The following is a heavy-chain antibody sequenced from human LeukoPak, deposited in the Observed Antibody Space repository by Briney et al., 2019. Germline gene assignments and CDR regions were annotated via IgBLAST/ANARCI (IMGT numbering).Heavy chain of an antibody. CDR3: ARDPRYCSGGSCYQFDY. CDR2: INPNSGGT. D-gene: IGHD2-15*01. Sequence: ASVKVSCKASGYTFTGYYMHWVRQAPGQGLEWMGRINPNSGGTNYAQKFQGRVTMTRDASISTAYMELSRLRSDDTAVYYCARDPRYCSGGSCYQFDYWGQGTLVTVSS. J-gene: IGHJ4*02. CDR1: GYTFTGYY. V-gene: IGHV1-2*06.